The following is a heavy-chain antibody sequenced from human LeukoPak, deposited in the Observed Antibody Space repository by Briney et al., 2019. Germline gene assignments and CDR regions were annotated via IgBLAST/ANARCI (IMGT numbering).Heavy chain of an antibody. CDR3: ARALYSDSSGYYPGLDH. V-gene: IGHV1-18*01. Sequence: ASVKVSCKASGYTFNSYAFSWVRQAPGQGLEWVGWISSYNGDTNYARRFQGRVTMTTDKSTKTSHMELRNLGSDDTAVYYCARALYSDSSGYYPGLDHWGQGTLVTVSS. D-gene: IGHD3-22*01. CDR1: GYTFNSYA. J-gene: IGHJ4*02. CDR2: ISSYNGDT.